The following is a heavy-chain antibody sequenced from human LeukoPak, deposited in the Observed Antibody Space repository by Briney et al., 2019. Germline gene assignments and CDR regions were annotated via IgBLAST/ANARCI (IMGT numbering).Heavy chain of an antibody. V-gene: IGHV4-34*01. CDR3: ARRGSSGWNFDY. Sequence: SETLSLTCAVYGGSFSGYYWSWIRQPPGKGLEWIGSIYYSGSTYYNPSLKSRVTISVDTSKNQFSLKLSSVTAADTAVYYCARRGSSGWNFDYWGQGTLVTVSS. J-gene: IGHJ4*02. D-gene: IGHD6-19*01. CDR1: GGSFSGYY. CDR2: IYYSGST.